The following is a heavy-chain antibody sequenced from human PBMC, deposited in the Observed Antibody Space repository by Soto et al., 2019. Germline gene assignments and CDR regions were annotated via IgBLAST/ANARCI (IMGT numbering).Heavy chain of an antibody. D-gene: IGHD3-9*01. J-gene: IGHJ4*02. CDR3: ASGISCLTSKDY. CDR1: GLTFSSYA. V-gene: IGHV3-30-3*01. CDR2: ISYEGSDK. Sequence: QVQLVGSGGGVVQPGRSLRLSCAASGLTFSSYAMHWVRQAPGKGLEWVSVISYEGSDKYYADSVKGRFTISRDNSRNTQYLQMNSLRTEDTAVYYCASGISCLTSKDYWGQVTLVTVSS.